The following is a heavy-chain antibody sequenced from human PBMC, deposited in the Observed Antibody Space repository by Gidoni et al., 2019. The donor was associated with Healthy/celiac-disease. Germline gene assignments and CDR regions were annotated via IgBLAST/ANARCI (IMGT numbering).Heavy chain of an antibody. CDR2: INPSGGST. CDR3: ARGGHYYDSSGYSIDDAFDI. J-gene: IGHJ3*02. Sequence: QVQLVQSGAEVKKPGASVKVSCKASGYTFTSYYMNWVRQAPGQGLEWMGIINPSGGSTSYAQKFQGRVTMTRDTSTSTVYMELSSLRSEDTAVYYCARGGHYYDSSGYSIDDAFDIWGQGTMVTVSS. D-gene: IGHD3-22*01. CDR1: GYTFTSYY. V-gene: IGHV1-46*01.